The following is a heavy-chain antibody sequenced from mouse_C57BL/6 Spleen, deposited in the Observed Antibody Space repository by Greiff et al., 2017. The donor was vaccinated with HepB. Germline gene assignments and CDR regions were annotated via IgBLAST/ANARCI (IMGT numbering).Heavy chain of an antibody. CDR3: ARERSSRPFVYAMDY. Sequence: QVQLQQPGAELVMPGASVKLSCKASGYTFTSYWMHWVKQRPGQGLEWIGEIDPSDSYTNYNQKFKGKSTLTVDKSSSTAYMQLSSLTSEDSAVYYCARERSSRPFVYAMDYWGQGTSVTVSS. J-gene: IGHJ4*01. CDR2: IDPSDSYT. CDR1: GYTFTSYW. V-gene: IGHV1-69*01.